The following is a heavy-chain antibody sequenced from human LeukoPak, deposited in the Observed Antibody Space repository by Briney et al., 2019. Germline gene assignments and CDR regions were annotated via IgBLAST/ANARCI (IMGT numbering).Heavy chain of an antibody. CDR3: AKDADRSSGWWFFDH. CDR2: ISDSGDRT. V-gene: IGHV3-23*01. D-gene: IGHD6-13*01. CDR1: RFVFNRID. Sequence: PGGSLRLSCAAYRFVFNRIDMGWLRQAPGKGLEWVSAISDSGDRTYYADSVKGRFTLSRDNSKNTLYLQMNSLRAEDTDDYYCAKDADRSSGWWFFDHWGQGTLVTVSS. J-gene: IGHJ4*02.